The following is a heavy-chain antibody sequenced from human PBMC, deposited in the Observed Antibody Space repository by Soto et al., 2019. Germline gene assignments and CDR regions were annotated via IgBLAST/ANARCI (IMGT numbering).Heavy chain of an antibody. CDR2: IIPILGIA. CDR3: ARGGLGITIFGVVDNWFDP. D-gene: IGHD3-3*01. Sequence: ASVKVSCKASGGTFSSYTISWVRQAPGQGLEWMGRIIPILGIANYAQKFQGRVTITADKSTSTAYMELSSLRSEDTAVYYCARGGLGITIFGVVDNWFDPWGQGTLVTVSS. CDR1: GGTFSSYT. V-gene: IGHV1-69*02. J-gene: IGHJ5*02.